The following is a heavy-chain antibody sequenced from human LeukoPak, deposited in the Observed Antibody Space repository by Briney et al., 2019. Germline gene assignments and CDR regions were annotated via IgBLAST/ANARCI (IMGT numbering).Heavy chain of an antibody. V-gene: IGHV5-51*01. CDR1: GYSFTSYW. CDR2: IYPGDSDT. D-gene: IGHD2-2*01. J-gene: IGHJ3*02. CDR3: ASHTGYCSSMSCFHAFDM. Sequence: GESLKISCKGSGYSFTSYWIGWVRQMPGKGLEWMGIIYPGDSDTRYSPSFQGQVTTSADKSISTAYLQWSSLKASDTAMYYCASHTGYCSSMSCFHAFDMWGQGTMVTVSS.